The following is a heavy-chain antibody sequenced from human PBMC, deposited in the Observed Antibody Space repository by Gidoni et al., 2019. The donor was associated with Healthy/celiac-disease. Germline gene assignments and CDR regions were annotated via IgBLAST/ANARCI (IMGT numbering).Heavy chain of an antibody. D-gene: IGHD5-18*01. Sequence: QVQLVESGGGVVQPGRSLRLSCAASGFTLRSYGMHWVRQAPGKGLEWVAVISYDGSNKYYADSVKGRFTISRDNSKNTLYLQMNSLRAEGTAVYYCARGIGYTAMVNFGLLDYWGQGTLVTVSS. CDR2: ISYDGSNK. CDR3: ARGIGYTAMVNFGLLDY. V-gene: IGHV3-30*03. CDR1: GFTLRSYG. J-gene: IGHJ4*02.